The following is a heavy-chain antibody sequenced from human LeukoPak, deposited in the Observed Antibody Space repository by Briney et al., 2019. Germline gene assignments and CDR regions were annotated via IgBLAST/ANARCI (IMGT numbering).Heavy chain of an antibody. CDR3: ASGDGHGFDI. D-gene: IGHD5-24*01. J-gene: IGHJ3*02. Sequence: GGSLRLSCAASGFTFTSYWMHWVRQVPGKGLVWVSRITSDGSSTSYAGSVKGRFTISGDNAKNTLYLQMNSLRPEDTAVYYCASGDGHGFDIWGQGTIVTVSS. CDR2: ITSDGSST. V-gene: IGHV3-74*01. CDR1: GFTFTSYW.